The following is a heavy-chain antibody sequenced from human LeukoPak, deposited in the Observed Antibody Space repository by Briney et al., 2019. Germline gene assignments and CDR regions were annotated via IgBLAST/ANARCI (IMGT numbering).Heavy chain of an antibody. Sequence: GGSLRLSCAASGFTVSSNHMSWVRQAPGKGLVWVSRINSDGSSTNYADSVKGRFTISRDNAKNTLYLQMNSLRAEDTAVYYCARGYSGWCDSWGQGTLVTVSS. CDR3: ARGYSGWCDS. CDR2: INSDGSST. V-gene: IGHV3-74*01. CDR1: GFTVSSNH. D-gene: IGHD5-12*01. J-gene: IGHJ5*01.